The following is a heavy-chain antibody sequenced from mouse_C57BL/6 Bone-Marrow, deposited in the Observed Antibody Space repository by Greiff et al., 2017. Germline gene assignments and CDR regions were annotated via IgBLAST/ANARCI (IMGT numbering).Heavy chain of an antibody. Sequence: VQLQQSGAELVRPGASVKLSCTASGFNIKDYYMNWVTLRPEQGLEWSGRIDPEYGDTEYDPKFPGKATMTADTSSNTPYLQLSSLTSEDTAVYYCRWLLYAKDYWGQGTSVTVSS. V-gene: IGHV14-1*01. D-gene: IGHD2-3*01. CDR1: GFNIKDYY. CDR3: RWLLYAKDY. J-gene: IGHJ4*01. CDR2: IDPEYGDT.